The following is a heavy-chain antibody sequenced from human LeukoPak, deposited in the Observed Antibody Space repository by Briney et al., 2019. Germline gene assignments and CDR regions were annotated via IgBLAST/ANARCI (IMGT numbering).Heavy chain of an antibody. Sequence: PVGSLRLSCAASGFTFSGYIMNWVRQAPGKGLEWVSFIGSSGNTIYYADSVKGRFTVSRDNAKNSLYLQMNSLRAEDTAVYYCARDQWLDYWGQGTLVTVPS. CDR3: ARDQWLDY. CDR1: GFTFSGYI. J-gene: IGHJ4*02. D-gene: IGHD6-19*01. CDR2: IGSSGNTI. V-gene: IGHV3-48*01.